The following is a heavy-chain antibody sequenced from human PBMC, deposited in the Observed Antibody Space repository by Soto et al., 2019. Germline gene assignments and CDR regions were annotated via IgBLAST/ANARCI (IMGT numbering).Heavy chain of an antibody. CDR3: AAAGDFWSGHYSFDY. Sequence: QTQLVQSGPEVKKPGTSVKVSCKASGFTFTSTAMQWVRQARGQRLEWIGWIVVGSGNTNYAQKFQERVTITRDMSTSTAYMELSSLRSEDTAVYYCAAAGDFWSGHYSFDYWGQGTLVTVSS. CDR1: GFTFTSTA. V-gene: IGHV1-58*02. J-gene: IGHJ4*02. CDR2: IVVGSGNT. D-gene: IGHD3-3*01.